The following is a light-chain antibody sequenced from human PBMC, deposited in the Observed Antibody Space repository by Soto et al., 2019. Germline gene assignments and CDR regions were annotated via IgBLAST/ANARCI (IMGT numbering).Light chain of an antibody. CDR3: QQYFEWPPMT. Sequence: VMTQSPATLYVSPGERATLSCWASETVATNLAWYQQKPGQAPRLLISGASTRAAGISDRFRGRGSGTEFTLAISSLRSEDSAIYYCQQYFEWPPMTFGQGTKVEI. CDR2: GAS. J-gene: IGKJ1*01. V-gene: IGKV3-15*01. CDR1: ETVATN.